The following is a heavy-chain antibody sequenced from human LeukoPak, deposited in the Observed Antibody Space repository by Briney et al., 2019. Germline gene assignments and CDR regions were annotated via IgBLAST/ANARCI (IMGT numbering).Heavy chain of an antibody. CDR3: AIGPVDTAMVGSFDY. V-gene: IGHV4-34*01. Sequence: GSLRLSCAASGFTFSSYWMSWVRQAPGKGLEWIGEINHSGSTNYNPSLKSRVTISVDTSKNQFSLKLSSVTAADTAVYYCAIGPVDTAMVGSFDYWGQGTLVNVCS. CDR1: GFTFSSYW. CDR2: INHSGST. D-gene: IGHD5-18*01. J-gene: IGHJ4*02.